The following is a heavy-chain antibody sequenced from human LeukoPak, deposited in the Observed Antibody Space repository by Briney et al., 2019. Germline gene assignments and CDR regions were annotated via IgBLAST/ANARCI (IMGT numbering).Heavy chain of an antibody. CDR2: IDAGGGST. CDR1: GFTFSGSD. D-gene: IGHD5-24*01. V-gene: IGHV3-23*01. J-gene: IGHJ4*02. Sequence: GGSPRLSCAASGFTFSGSDMSWVRQAPGKGLEWVSAIDAGGGSTYYAEPVKGRFTISRDNSRNTLYLQINSLRAGDTAVYYCAKEGRSLQTYWGQGTLVTVSS. CDR3: AKEGRSLQTY.